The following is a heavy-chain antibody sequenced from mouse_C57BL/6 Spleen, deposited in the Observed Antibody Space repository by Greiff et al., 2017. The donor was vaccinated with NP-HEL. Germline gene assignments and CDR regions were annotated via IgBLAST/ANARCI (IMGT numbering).Heavy chain of an antibody. CDR2: ISSGGDYL. CDR1: GFTFSSYA. J-gene: IGHJ3*01. CDR3: TRGGNYAWFAY. V-gene: IGHV5-9-1*02. Sequence: DVHLVESGEGLVKPGGSLKLSCAASGFTFSSYAMSWVRQTPETRLEWVAYISSGGDYLYSADTVKGRFTISRDNARNTLYLQMSSLKSEDTAMYYCTRGGNYAWFAYWGQGTLVTVSA. D-gene: IGHD2-1*01.